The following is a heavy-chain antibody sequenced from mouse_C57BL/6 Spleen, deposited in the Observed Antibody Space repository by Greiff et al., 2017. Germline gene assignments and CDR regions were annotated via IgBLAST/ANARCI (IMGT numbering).Heavy chain of an antibody. D-gene: IGHD2-5*01. CDR2: ISYDGSN. CDR1: GYSITSGYY. J-gene: IGHJ2*01. Sequence: EVQLQQSGPGLVKPSQSLSLTCSVTGYSITSGYYWNWIRQFPGNKLEWMGYISYDGSNNYNPSLKNRISITRDTSKNQFFLKLNSVTTEDTATYYCARRDYSNYVGLFDYWGQGTTLTVSS. V-gene: IGHV3-6*01. CDR3: ARRDYSNYVGLFDY.